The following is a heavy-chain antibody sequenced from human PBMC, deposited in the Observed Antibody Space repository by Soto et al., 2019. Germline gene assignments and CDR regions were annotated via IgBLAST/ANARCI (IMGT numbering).Heavy chain of an antibody. D-gene: IGHD3-22*01. CDR2: IAYDGSNK. V-gene: IGHV3-30-3*01. CDR3: ARMDGSGYYGSYFDY. J-gene: IGHJ4*02. Sequence: QVQLVESGGGVVQPGRSLRLSCAASGFTFSSYAMHWVRQAPGKGLEWVAIIAYDGSNKYSADSVKGRFTISRDNSKSTLFLKMNSLRAEDTAVYFCARMDGSGYYGSYFDYWGQGTLVTVSS. CDR1: GFTFSSYA.